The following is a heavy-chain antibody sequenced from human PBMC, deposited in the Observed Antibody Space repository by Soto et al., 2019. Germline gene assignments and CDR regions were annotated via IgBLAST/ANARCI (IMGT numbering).Heavy chain of an antibody. Sequence: PGGSLRLSCAASGFTFSRDRMNWVRQAPGKGLEWISYISSRSTTISYADSVKGRFTISRDNAKNSLYLQMNSLRDEDTAVYYCAREGDYYDSSGFDYWGQGTLVTVSS. CDR2: ISSRSTTI. CDR1: GFTFSRDR. J-gene: IGHJ4*02. V-gene: IGHV3-48*02. CDR3: AREGDYYDSSGFDY. D-gene: IGHD3-22*01.